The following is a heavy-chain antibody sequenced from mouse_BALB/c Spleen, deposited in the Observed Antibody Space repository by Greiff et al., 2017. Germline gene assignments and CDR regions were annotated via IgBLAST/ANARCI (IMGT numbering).Heavy chain of an antibody. V-gene: IGHV5-12-1*01. CDR2: ISSGGGST. D-gene: IGHD1-1*01. CDR3: ARHPYGGSRYYFDY. J-gene: IGHJ2*01. Sequence: EVKLMQSGGGLVKPGGSLKLSCAASGFAFSSYDMSWVRQTPEKRLEWVAYISSGGGSTYYPDTVKGRFTISRDNAKNTLYLQMSSLKSEDTAMYYCARHPYGGSRYYFDYWGQGTTLTVSS. CDR1: GFAFSSYD.